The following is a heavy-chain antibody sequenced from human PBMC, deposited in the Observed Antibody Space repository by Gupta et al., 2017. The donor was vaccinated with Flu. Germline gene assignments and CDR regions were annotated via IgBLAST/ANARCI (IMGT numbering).Heavy chain of an antibody. Sequence: EVQLVESGGGLVQPGGSLRLSCAASGFTFSSHSMNWVRQAPGKGLEWVSYISSSSTTIYYSDSVKGRFTISRDNAKNSLYLQMNSLRDEDTAVYYCASSESQTGTYYYYGMDVWGQGTTVTVSS. V-gene: IGHV3-48*02. D-gene: IGHD1-1*01. CDR1: GFTFSSHS. CDR2: ISSSSTTI. CDR3: ASSESQTGTYYYYGMDV. J-gene: IGHJ6*02.